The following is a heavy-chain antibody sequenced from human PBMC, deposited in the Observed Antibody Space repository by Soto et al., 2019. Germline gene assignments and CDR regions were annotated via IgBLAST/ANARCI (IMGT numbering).Heavy chain of an antibody. V-gene: IGHV3-21*01. Sequence: GGSLRLSCTASGFNFSNYGMNWVRQAPGKGLEWVSSISSSSSYISYADSLKGRFTISRDNAENSVYLQMNSLRADDTAVYYFARSDCTSTSCYVVWFDPWGQGTLVTVSS. CDR2: ISSSSSYI. CDR1: GFNFSNYG. CDR3: ARSDCTSTSCYVVWFDP. J-gene: IGHJ5*02. D-gene: IGHD2-2*01.